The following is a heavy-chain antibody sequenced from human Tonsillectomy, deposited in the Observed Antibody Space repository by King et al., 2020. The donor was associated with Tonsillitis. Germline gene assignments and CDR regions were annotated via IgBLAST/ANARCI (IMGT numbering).Heavy chain of an antibody. CDR2: ISSDGYNR. D-gene: IGHD4-17*01. CDR1: GFTFSTYG. Sequence: VQLVESGGGVVQPGRSGRLSCAASGFTFSTYGMHWVRQAPGKGREWVAVISSDGYNRYYADSVKGRFTISRDNSKNTLYLQMNSLRADDTAVYYCAKDWLDVGLRILYTMDVWGKGTTVTVSS. J-gene: IGHJ6*03. V-gene: IGHV3-30*18. CDR3: AKDWLDVGLRILYTMDV.